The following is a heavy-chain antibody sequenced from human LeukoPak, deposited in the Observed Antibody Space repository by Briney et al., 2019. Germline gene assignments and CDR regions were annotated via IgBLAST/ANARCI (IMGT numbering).Heavy chain of an antibody. CDR3: ASSGSLDY. J-gene: IGHJ4*02. CDR1: GFTFTNYA. Sequence: GGSLRLSCAASGFTFTNYAMTWVRQAPGKGLEWVSSISASGVMTYYADSVKGRFSISRDNAKNSLYLQMNSLRAEDTAVYYCASSGSLDYWGQGTLVTVSS. D-gene: IGHD6-19*01. CDR2: ISASGVMT. V-gene: IGHV3-23*01.